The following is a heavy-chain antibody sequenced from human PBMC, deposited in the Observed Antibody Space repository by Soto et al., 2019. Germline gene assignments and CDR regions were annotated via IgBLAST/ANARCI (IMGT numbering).Heavy chain of an antibody. CDR1: GYSFTSYG. CDR3: ARGRGVSSWYETPHYFDS. V-gene: IGHV1-18*01. J-gene: IGHJ4*02. Sequence: QVQLLQSGAEVKKPGASVKVSCRASGYSFTSYGITWVRQTPGQGLEWLGWISVDNGYTNNPQKLQDRIPMTTDTSTSTAYMELTSLRSDDTAVYYCARGRGVSSWYETPHYFDSWGQGTLVTVSS. D-gene: IGHD6-13*01. CDR2: ISVDNGYT.